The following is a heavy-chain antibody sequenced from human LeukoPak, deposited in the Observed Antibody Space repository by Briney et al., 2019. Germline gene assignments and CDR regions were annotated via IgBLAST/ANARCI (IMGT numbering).Heavy chain of an antibody. V-gene: IGHV3-30*02. CDR3: AKGPLSMDV. CDR1: GFTFSSYG. J-gene: IGHJ6*04. CDR2: IRYDGNNK. D-gene: IGHD3-9*01. Sequence: GGSLRLSCAASGFTFSSYGMHWVRQAPGKGLEWVAFIRYDGNNKYYADSVKGRFTISRDNSKNTLYLQMNSLRAEDTAVYYCAKGPLSMDVWGKGTTVTISS.